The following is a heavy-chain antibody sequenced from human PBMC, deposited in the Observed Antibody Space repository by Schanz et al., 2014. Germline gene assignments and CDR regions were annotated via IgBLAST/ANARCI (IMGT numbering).Heavy chain of an antibody. CDR1: GFTFNSYA. V-gene: IGHV3-23*01. J-gene: IGHJ6*02. Sequence: DVQLLESGGGLVQPGGSLRLSCAASGFTFNSYAMTWVRQAPGKGLEWVSSISHSGGSKYYADSVKGRFTISRDNSENTLYLQKNSMSTDDAAVFYCAKGMGYCSGGACYDYYYYGFDVWGQGTTXTVSS. CDR2: ISHSGGSK. D-gene: IGHD2-15*01. CDR3: AKGMGYCSGGACYDYYYYGFDV.